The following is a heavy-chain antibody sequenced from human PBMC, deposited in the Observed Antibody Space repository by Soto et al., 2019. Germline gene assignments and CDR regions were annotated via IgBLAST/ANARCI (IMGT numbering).Heavy chain of an antibody. D-gene: IGHD3-10*02. CDR2: MSYDGSDT. J-gene: IGHJ4*02. CDR1: GFTFRDYG. CDR3: TIVRVADSALDH. V-gene: IGHV3-30*02. Sequence: GGSLRLSCAVSGFTFRDYGMHWVRQAPGKGLEWVAFMSYDGSDTFYADSVKGRFTISRDNSKNTLFLHMSNLRAEDTAMYYCTIVRVADSALDHWGQGTLVTVSS.